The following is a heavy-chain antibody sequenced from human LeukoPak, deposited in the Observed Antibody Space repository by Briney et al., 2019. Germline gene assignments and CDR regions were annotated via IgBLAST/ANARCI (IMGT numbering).Heavy chain of an antibody. D-gene: IGHD4-17*01. CDR1: GYSFTSYW. J-gene: IGHJ5*02. CDR3: ARGLYGDYVSTYNWFDP. V-gene: IGHV5-51*01. Sequence: GESLKTSGKGSGYSFTSYWIGWVRQMPGKGLEWMGIIYPSDSDTRYSPSFQGQVTISAHKSISTAYLQWSSLKASDTAMYYCARGLYGDYVSTYNWFDPWGQGTLVTVSS. CDR2: IYPSDSDT.